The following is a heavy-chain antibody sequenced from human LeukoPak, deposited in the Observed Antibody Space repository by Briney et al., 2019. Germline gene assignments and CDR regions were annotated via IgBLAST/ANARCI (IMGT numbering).Heavy chain of an antibody. D-gene: IGHD6-6*01. Sequence: PGGSLRLSCAASGFTFTSYSMNWVRQAPGKGLEWVSSISSSSSYIYYADSVKGRFTISRDNAKNSLYLPMTNLRAEVKAVYYSARDPGYGSSSTDYGGRETLVTVPS. J-gene: IGHJ4*02. CDR1: GFTFTSYS. V-gene: IGHV3-21*01. CDR2: ISSSSSYI. CDR3: ARDPGYGSSSTDY.